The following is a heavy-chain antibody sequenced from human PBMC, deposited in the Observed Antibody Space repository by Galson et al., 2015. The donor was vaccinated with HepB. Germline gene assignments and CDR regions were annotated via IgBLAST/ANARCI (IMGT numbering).Heavy chain of an antibody. D-gene: IGHD2-15*01. V-gene: IGHV3-7*01. CDR2: IKQDGSEK. Sequence: SLRLSCAASGFTFSSYWMSWVRQAPGKGLEWVANIKQDGSEKYYVDSVKGRFTISRDNAKNSLYLQMNSLRAEDTAVYYCARDEEDIVVVVAATYFDYWGQGTPVTVSS. J-gene: IGHJ4*02. CDR1: GFTFSSYW. CDR3: ARDEEDIVVVVAATYFDY.